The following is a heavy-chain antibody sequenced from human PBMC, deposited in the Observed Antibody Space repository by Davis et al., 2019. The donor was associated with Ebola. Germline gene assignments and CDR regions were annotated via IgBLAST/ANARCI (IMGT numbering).Heavy chain of an antibody. CDR3: ARHCRGPSPLICPFN. J-gene: IGHJ4*02. V-gene: IGHV5-51*01. D-gene: IGHD2-15*01. Sequence: GESLKISCKGSGYSFTSYWIGWVRQMPGKGLEWMGIIYPGDSDTRYSPSFQGQVTISADKSISTAYLQWSSLKASDTAMYYCARHCRGPSPLICPFNWGQGTLVTVSS. CDR2: IYPGDSDT. CDR1: GYSFTSYW.